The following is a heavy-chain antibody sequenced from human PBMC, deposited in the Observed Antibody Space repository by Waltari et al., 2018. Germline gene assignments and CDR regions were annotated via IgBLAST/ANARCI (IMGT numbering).Heavy chain of an antibody. CDR3: ARGFSDGTGYYYHYFHF. Sequence: QVQLVQSGAELKKPGSSVKVSCTASGGPFSTYSLNWVRQAPGQGLEWLGGIIPVFNTPKSAQKFQDRVTITADESTNTAYMELSSLTSEDTAVYYCARGFSDGTGYYYHYFHFWGQGTLITVSS. V-gene: IGHV1-69*01. J-gene: IGHJ4*02. CDR2: IIPVFNTP. CDR1: GGPFSTYS. D-gene: IGHD3-22*01.